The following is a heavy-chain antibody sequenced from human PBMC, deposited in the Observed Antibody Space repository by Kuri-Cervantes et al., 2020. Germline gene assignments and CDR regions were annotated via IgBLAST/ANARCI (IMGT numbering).Heavy chain of an antibody. CDR3: TTGYYDSSGYYYVTEYFQH. J-gene: IGHJ1*01. Sequence: GESLKISCAASGFTFSNAWMSWVRQAPGEGLEWVGRIKSKTDGGTTDYAAPVKGRFTISRDDSKNTLYLQMNSLKTEDTAVYYCTTGYYDSSGYYYVTEYFQHWGQGTLVTVSS. D-gene: IGHD3-22*01. CDR2: IKSKTDGGTT. CDR1: GFTFSNAW. V-gene: IGHV3-15*01.